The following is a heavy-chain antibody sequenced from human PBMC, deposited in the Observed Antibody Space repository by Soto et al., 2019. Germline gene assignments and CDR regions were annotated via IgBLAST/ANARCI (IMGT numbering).Heavy chain of an antibody. CDR1: GFTFLLYA. Sequence: GGSLRLSCAASGFTFLLYAMSWVRQAPGKGLEWVSAISGSGGSTYYADSVKGRFTISRDPSKNPLSLQMNSLRAEDTAVYYCLNWNYDYWGQGTLVTVSS. CDR3: LNWNYDY. D-gene: IGHD1-7*01. V-gene: IGHV3-23*01. CDR2: ISGSGGST. J-gene: IGHJ4*02.